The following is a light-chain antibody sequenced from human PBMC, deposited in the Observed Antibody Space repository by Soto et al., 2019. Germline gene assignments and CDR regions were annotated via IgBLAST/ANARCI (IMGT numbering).Light chain of an antibody. J-gene: IGKJ1*01. CDR3: QQYEAVVT. Sequence: IQMTQSPSSLSASVGDRVTITCQASQGIRNFLNWYQQKPGKAPKLLIYDASTLETGVPSRFSGSGSGTDFIFTISSLQPEDIATYYCQQYEAVVTFGQGTKVEI. CDR2: DAS. CDR1: QGIRNF. V-gene: IGKV1-33*01.